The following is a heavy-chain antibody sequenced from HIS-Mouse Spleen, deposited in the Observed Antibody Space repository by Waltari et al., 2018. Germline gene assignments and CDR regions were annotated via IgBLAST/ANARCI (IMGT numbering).Heavy chain of an antibody. D-gene: IGHD6-13*01. Sequence: QLQLQESGPGLVKPSETLSLTCTVSGGSISSSSYYWGWIRQPPGQGLEWIGSIYYSGGTYYNPSLKSRVTRSVDTSKNQFSLKLSSVTAADTAVYYCAREIPYSSSWYDWYFDLWGRGTLVTVSS. V-gene: IGHV4-39*07. CDR3: AREIPYSSSWYDWYFDL. CDR1: GGSISSSSYY. J-gene: IGHJ2*01. CDR2: IYYSGGT.